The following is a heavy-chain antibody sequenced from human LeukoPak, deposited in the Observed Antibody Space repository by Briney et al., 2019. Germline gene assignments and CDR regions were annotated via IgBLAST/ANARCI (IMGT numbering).Heavy chain of an antibody. CDR3: ARDSTYPYDSSGYYPHYFDY. D-gene: IGHD3-22*01. CDR2: INHSGST. V-gene: IGHV4-34*09. CDR1: GGSFSGYY. J-gene: IGHJ4*02. Sequence: TSETLSLTCAVYGGSFSGYYWSWIRQPPGKGLEWIGEINHSGSTYYNPSLKSRVTISVDTSKNQFSLKLSSVTAADTAVYYCARDSTYPYDSSGYYPHYFDYWGQGTLVTVSS.